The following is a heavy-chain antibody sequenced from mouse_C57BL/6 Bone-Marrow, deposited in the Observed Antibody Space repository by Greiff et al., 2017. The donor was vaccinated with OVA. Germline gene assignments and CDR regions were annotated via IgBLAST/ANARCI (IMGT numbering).Heavy chain of an antibody. Sequence: QVQLQQPGAELVKPGASVKLSCKASGYTFTSYWMQWVKQRPGQGLEWIGEIDPSDSYTNYNQKFKGKATLTVDTSSITAYMQLSSLTSEDSAVYYCARRGWEDYWGQGTTLTVSS. D-gene: IGHD3-3*01. CDR2: IDPSDSYT. V-gene: IGHV1-50*01. J-gene: IGHJ2*01. CDR3: ARRGWEDY. CDR1: GYTFTSYW.